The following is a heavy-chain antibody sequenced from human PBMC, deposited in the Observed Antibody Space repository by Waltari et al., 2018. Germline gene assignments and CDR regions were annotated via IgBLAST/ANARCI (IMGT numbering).Heavy chain of an antibody. V-gene: IGHV1-3*01. CDR2: INAGNGNT. D-gene: IGHD5-12*01. CDR3: ARDRKRLDYSGYDLGY. Sequence: QVQLVQSGAAVKKPGASVKVSCKASGYTFTSYDMHWVHQAPGQRLEWMGWINAGNGNTKYSQKFQGRVTITRDTSASTAYMELSSLRSEDTAVYYCARDRKRLDYSGYDLGYWGQGTLVTVSS. J-gene: IGHJ4*02. CDR1: GYTFTSYD.